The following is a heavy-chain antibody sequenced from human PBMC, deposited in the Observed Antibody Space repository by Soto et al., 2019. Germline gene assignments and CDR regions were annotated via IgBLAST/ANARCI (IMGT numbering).Heavy chain of an antibody. CDR3: ARQRHWNGNHFDY. Sequence: QVQLQESGPGLVKPSETLSLTCTVSGGSISSYYWSWIRQPPGKGLEWIGYIYYIGSTNYNPSLKSRVTISADTSKTQLSLKLSSVPAADTAVYYCARQRHWNGNHFDYWGQGTLVTVSS. CDR1: GGSISSYY. J-gene: IGHJ4*02. D-gene: IGHD1-1*01. V-gene: IGHV4-59*01. CDR2: IYYIGST.